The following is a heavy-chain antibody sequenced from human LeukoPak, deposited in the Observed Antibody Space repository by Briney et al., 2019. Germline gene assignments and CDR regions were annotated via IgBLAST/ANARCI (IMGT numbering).Heavy chain of an antibody. CDR1: GFTFSNYA. CDR3: ARENWDFDF. D-gene: IGHD7-27*01. J-gene: IGHJ4*02. CDR2: IRFNGN. V-gene: IGHV3-30*02. Sequence: PGGSLRLSXAASGFTFSNYAIHWVRQAPGKGLEWVASIRFNGNFYADYVKGRFTISRDNSKSTVSLQMDTLRTEDTALYYCARENWDFDFWGPGTLVTVSS.